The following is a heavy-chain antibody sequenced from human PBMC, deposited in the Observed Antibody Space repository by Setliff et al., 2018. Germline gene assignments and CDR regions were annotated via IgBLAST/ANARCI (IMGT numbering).Heavy chain of an antibody. J-gene: IGHJ4*02. V-gene: IGHV3-74*01. CDR1: GFTFSTHW. CDR2: INCDGSNT. Sequence: GGSLRLSCAASGFTFSTHWMHWVRQGPGKGLVWVSHINCDGSNTNYADSVKGRFTISRDNAKNTLYLQTNTLRGEDTAVYYCARDPHFDSWGQGTLVTVSS. CDR3: ARDPHFDS.